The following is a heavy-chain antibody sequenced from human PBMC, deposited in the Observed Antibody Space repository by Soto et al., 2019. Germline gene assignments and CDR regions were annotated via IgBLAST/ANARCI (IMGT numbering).Heavy chain of an antibody. J-gene: IGHJ4*02. CDR3: AREPGYSYGYN. CDR2: INAGNVNT. CDR1: GYTFTSYA. D-gene: IGHD5-18*01. Sequence: ASVKVSCKASGYTFTSYAMHLVRQAPVQILELIVWINAGNVNTKYSQKFQGRFTSTRYTSAITSYMERSSLRSEDTAVYYCAREPGYSYGYNWGQGTMVTVSS. V-gene: IGHV1-3*01.